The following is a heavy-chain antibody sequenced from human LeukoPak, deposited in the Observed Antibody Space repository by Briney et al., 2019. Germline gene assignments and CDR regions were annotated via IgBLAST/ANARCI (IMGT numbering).Heavy chain of an antibody. D-gene: IGHD3-3*01. J-gene: IGHJ3*02. V-gene: IGHV4-39*01. Sequence: SETLSLTCTVSGGSISSSSYYWGWIRQPPGKGLEWIGSIYYSGSTYYNPSLKSRVTISVDTSKNQFSLKLSSVTAADTAVYYCARTYYDFWSGLNALDIWGQGTMVTVSS. CDR3: ARTYYDFWSGLNALDI. CDR2: IYYSGST. CDR1: GGSISSSSYY.